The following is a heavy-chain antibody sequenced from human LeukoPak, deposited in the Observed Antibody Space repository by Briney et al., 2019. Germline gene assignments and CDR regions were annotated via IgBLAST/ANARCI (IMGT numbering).Heavy chain of an antibody. Sequence: PGGSLRLSCAASGFTFSGSAMHWVRQASGKGLEWVGHIRSKVNSYATAYAASVKGRFTISRDDSKNTAYLQMNSLKTEDTAVYYCTRHISPGGYQDNWFDPWGQGTLVTVSS. CDR2: IRSKVNSYAT. CDR3: TRHISPGGYQDNWFDP. V-gene: IGHV3-73*01. CDR1: GFTFSGSA. J-gene: IGHJ5*02. D-gene: IGHD1-26*01.